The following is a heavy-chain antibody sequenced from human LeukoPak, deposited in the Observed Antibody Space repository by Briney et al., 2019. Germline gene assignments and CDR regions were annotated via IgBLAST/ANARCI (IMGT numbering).Heavy chain of an antibody. D-gene: IGHD2-15*01. CDR3: ATESSYCSGGSCPDY. J-gene: IGHJ4*02. Sequence: PSETLSLTCTVSGDSLSSDYWTWIRQPPGKGLEWIGYIYYSGSTNYNPSLKSRVTISVDTSKNQFSLELSSVTAADTAVYYCATESSYCSGGSCPDYWGQGTLVTVSS. CDR2: IYYSGST. V-gene: IGHV4-59*01. CDR1: GDSLSSDY.